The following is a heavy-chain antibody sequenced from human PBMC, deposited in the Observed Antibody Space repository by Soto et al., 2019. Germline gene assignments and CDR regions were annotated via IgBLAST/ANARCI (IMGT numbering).Heavy chain of an antibody. J-gene: IGHJ5*02. V-gene: IGHV1-69*02. D-gene: IGHD4-17*01. CDR2: IIPILGIP. CDR1: GATLNNYI. Sequence: QVNLVQSGAEVRKPGSSVKVSCKTSGATLNNYIIGWVRQAPGQGLEWMGRIIPILGIPNYSQRFQDRITITADSSTSTLYMELSSLRSDDTAIYFCARGGVVDYGDYNTWGQGTLVTVSS. CDR3: ARGGVVDYGDYNT.